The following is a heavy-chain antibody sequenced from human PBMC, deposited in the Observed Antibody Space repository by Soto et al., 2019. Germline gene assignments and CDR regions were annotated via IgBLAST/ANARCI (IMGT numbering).Heavy chain of an antibody. Sequence: ASVKVSCKASGGTFSSYAISWVRQAPGQGLEWMGGIIPIFGTANYAQKFQGRVTITADESTSTAYMELSSLRSEDTAVYYCARDRSWAGLYNWNVIDAFDIWGQGTMVTVSS. J-gene: IGHJ3*02. D-gene: IGHD1-1*01. V-gene: IGHV1-69*13. CDR2: IIPIFGTA. CDR1: GGTFSSYA. CDR3: ARDRSWAGLYNWNVIDAFDI.